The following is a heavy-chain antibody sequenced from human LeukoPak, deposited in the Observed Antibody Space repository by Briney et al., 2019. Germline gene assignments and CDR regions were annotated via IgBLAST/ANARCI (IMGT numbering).Heavy chain of an antibody. CDR2: IYHSGST. J-gene: IGHJ4*02. V-gene: IGHV4-30-2*01. Sequence: SQTLSLTCTVSGGSISSGDYYWSWISQHPVKGLEWIGYIYHSGSTYYNPPLKSRVTISVDRSKNQFSLKLSSVTAADTAVYYCARRTTVTQEFDYWGQGTLVTVSS. CDR1: GGSISSGDYY. D-gene: IGHD4-17*01. CDR3: ARRTTVTQEFDY.